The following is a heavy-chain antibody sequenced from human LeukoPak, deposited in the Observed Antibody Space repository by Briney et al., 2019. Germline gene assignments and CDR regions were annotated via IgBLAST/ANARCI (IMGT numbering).Heavy chain of an antibody. CDR1: GGSISSYY. D-gene: IGHD1-14*01. J-gene: IGHJ1*01. CDR3: AREELTHRNFQH. V-gene: IGHV4-59*01. CDR2: IYYSGST. Sequence: KPSETLSLTCTVSGGSISSYYLSWLRQPPGKGLEWSGYIYYSGSTTYNPSLKSRVTISVDTSKNQFSLKLSSVTTADTAVYYCAREELTHRNFQHWGQGTLVTVSS.